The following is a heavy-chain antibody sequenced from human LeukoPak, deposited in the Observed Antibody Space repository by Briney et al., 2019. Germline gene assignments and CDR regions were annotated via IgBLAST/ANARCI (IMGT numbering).Heavy chain of an antibody. D-gene: IGHD6-13*01. CDR1: GFTFSSYA. Sequence: PGRSLRLSCAASGFTFSSYAMHWVRQAPGKGLEWVAVISYDGSNKYYADSVKGRFTISRDNSKNTLYLQMNSLRAADTAVHYCARAFHRYLSSSDGDYWGQGTLVTVSS. V-gene: IGHV3-30-3*01. CDR2: ISYDGSNK. CDR3: ARAFHRYLSSSDGDY. J-gene: IGHJ4*02.